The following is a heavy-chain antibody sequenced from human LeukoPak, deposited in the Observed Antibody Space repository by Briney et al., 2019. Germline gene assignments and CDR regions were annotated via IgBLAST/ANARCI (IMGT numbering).Heavy chain of an antibody. Sequence: SVKVSCKASGGTFSSYAISWVRQAPGQGLEWMGGIIPIFGTANYAQKFQGRVTITADKSTSTAYMELSSLRSEDTAVYYCARAFNLRITMVRGVLAYWGQGTLVTVSS. CDR3: ARAFNLRITMVRGVLAY. CDR1: GGTFSSYA. CDR2: IIPIFGTA. D-gene: IGHD3-10*01. J-gene: IGHJ4*02. V-gene: IGHV1-69*06.